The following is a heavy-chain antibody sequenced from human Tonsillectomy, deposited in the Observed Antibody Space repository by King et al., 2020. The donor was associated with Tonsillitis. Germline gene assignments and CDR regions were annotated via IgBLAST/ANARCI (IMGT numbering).Heavy chain of an antibody. CDR1: GFTFSLSA. D-gene: IGHD6-13*01. V-gene: IGHV3-30-3*01. CDR2: ILHDGSSK. J-gene: IGHJ4*02. Sequence: VQLVESGGGVVQPGTSLRLSCAASGFTFSLSAMHWVRQAPGKGLEWVAVILHDGSSKYYADSVKGRFTISKDNSKNTLYLQMSSLRVEDTAGYYCARAGFSSTWYVAYFDYWGQGTPVTVSS. CDR3: ARAGFSSTWYVAYFDY.